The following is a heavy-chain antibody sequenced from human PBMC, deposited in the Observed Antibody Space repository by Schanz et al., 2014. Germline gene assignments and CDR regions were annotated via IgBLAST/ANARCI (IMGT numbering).Heavy chain of an antibody. CDR3: ARGTDWNLHY. Sequence: DVQLLESGGGLVQPGGSLRLSCAVSGFTVSSNHMSWVRQAPGKGLEWVSALSGSGGSTYYADSVKGRFTISRDNSKNTLYLQMNSLRAGDTAVYYCARGTDWNLHYWGQGALVTVSS. CDR1: GFTVSSNH. V-gene: IGHV3-23*01. D-gene: IGHD1-1*01. CDR2: LSGSGGST. J-gene: IGHJ4*02.